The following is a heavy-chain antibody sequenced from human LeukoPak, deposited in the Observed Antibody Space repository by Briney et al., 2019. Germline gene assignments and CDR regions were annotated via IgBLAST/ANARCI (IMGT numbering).Heavy chain of an antibody. J-gene: IGHJ4*02. Sequence: GPGGSLRLSCAASGFTFDDHGMGWVRQVPGKALEWVSGINWNGETTAYADSVKGRFSISRDSARNSLFLQMSSLRVEDTALYYCAREGGANWDPFDYWGQGTLVTVSS. CDR1: GFTFDDHG. CDR3: AREGGANWDPFDY. CDR2: INWNGETT. D-gene: IGHD7-27*01. V-gene: IGHV3-20*04.